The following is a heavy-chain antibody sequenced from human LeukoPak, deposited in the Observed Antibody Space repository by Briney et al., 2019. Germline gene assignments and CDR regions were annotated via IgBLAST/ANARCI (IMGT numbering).Heavy chain of an antibody. V-gene: IGHV4-30-2*01. CDR1: GGSISSGGYP. CDR3: ARSCPNGTTGDNWFDP. D-gene: IGHD1-1*01. J-gene: IGHJ5*02. Sequence: SETLSLTCAVSGGSISSGGYPWSWIRQAPGKGLEWIGYIYHSGSTYYNPSLKSRVTISVDRSKNQFSLKLSSVTAADTAVCYCARSCPNGTTGDNWFDPWGQGTLVTVSS. CDR2: IYHSGST.